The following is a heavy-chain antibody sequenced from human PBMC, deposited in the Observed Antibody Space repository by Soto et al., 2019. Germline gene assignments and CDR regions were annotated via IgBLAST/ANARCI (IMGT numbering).Heavy chain of an antibody. D-gene: IGHD4-4*01. J-gene: IGHJ5*02. Sequence: PGGSLRLSCAASGFTFSSHSMNWVRQAPGKGLEWVSSISSSSSYIYYADSLKGRFTISRDNAKNSLYLQMNSLRAEDTAVYYCARDLTVTPPRSQTPNNWFDPWGQGTLVTVSS. CDR3: ARDLTVTPPRSQTPNNWFDP. CDR2: ISSSSSYI. V-gene: IGHV3-21*01. CDR1: GFTFSSHS.